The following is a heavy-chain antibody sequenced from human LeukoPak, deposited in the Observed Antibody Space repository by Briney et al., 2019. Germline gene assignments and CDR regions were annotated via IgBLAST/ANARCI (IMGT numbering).Heavy chain of an antibody. CDR3: ATSSDWAFDH. CDR1: GSTFRNSW. J-gene: IGHJ4*02. CDR2: IRPDGGQE. V-gene: IGHV3-7*01. Sequence: GGSLRLSCAASGSTFRNSWMTWVRQAPGKGLEWVANIRPDGGQEQYADSLEGRITISRDNVRNSLSLQLNSLRTEDTAVYFCATSSDWAFDHWGQGTLVTVSS. D-gene: IGHD6-19*01.